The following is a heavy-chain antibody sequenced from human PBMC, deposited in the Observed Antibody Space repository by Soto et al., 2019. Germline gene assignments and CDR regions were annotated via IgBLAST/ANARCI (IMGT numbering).Heavy chain of an antibody. D-gene: IGHD3-3*01. V-gene: IGHV1-46*03. J-gene: IGHJ6*03. CDR2: INPSGGST. Sequence: ASVKVACKASRYTFTSYDMHWLRQAPGQGLEWMGIINPSGGSTSYAQKFQGRVTMTRDTSTSTVYMELSSLRSEDTAVYYCARVRVDTIVGVPPQTYYMDVWGKGTTVTVSS. CDR1: RYTFTSYD. CDR3: ARVRVDTIVGVPPQTYYMDV.